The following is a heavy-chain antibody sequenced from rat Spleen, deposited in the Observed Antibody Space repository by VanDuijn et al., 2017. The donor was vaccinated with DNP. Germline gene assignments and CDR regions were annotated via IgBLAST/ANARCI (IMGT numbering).Heavy chain of an antibody. J-gene: IGHJ2*01. CDR3: GRHPATAPYYFDY. CDR1: GFTFSDYN. Sequence: EVQLVESGGGLVQPGRSLKLSCAASGFTFSDYNMAWVRQAPKKGLEWVATISYDGSSTYYRDSVKGRFTISRDNAKSTLYLQMDSLRSEDTASYYCGRHPATAPYYFDYWGQGVMVTVSS. V-gene: IGHV5-7*01. CDR2: ISYDGSST. D-gene: IGHD1-11*01.